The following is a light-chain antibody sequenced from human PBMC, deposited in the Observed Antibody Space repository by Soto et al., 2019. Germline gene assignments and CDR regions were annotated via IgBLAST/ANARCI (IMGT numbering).Light chain of an antibody. V-gene: IGKV1-27*01. Sequence: DIQMTQSPSSLSASGGDRVSITCRASQGIGNSLAWYQQKAGEAPRLLIYAASTLHSGVPSRFSGSGSGTDFTLTISSLHPEDVATYYCQNPSLAFGPGTKVDI. CDR1: QGIGNS. CDR3: QNPSLA. J-gene: IGKJ3*01. CDR2: AAS.